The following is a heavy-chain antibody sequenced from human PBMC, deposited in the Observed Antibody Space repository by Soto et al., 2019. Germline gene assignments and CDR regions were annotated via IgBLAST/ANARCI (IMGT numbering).Heavy chain of an antibody. CDR2: ISSSSSYI. J-gene: IGHJ4*02. CDR1: GFTFSSYS. V-gene: IGHV3-21*01. D-gene: IGHD3-3*01. CDR3: ARSPQYYDFWSGSSPFDY. Sequence: PGGSLRLSCAASGFTFSSYSMNWVRQAPGKGLEWVSSISSSSSYIYYADSVKGRFTISRDNAKNSLYLQMNSLRAEDTAVYYCARSPQYYDFWSGSSPFDYWGQGTLVTVSS.